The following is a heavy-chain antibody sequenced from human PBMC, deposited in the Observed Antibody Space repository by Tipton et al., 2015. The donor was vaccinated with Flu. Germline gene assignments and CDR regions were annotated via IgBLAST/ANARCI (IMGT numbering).Heavy chain of an antibody. CDR1: GFSVSNYA. CDR3: SKVFTGFYENFEY. J-gene: IGHJ4*02. CDR2: ISIGGANT. V-gene: IGHV3-23*01. Sequence: SLRLSCAVSGFSVSNYAMSWVRQAPGKGLEWVSAISIGGANTFHADSVKGRFTISRDNSKNTLYLQMNSLRVDDTAVYYCSKVFTGFYENFEYWGQGTLVTVSS. D-gene: IGHD3-9*01.